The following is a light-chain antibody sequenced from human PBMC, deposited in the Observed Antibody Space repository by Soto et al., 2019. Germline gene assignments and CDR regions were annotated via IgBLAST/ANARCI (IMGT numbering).Light chain of an antibody. V-gene: IGLV1-44*01. CDR3: ASWDDILHGPL. J-gene: IGLJ2*01. CDR1: TSNFGTKS. Sequence: QSALTQPPSASGTPGQRVTISCSGATSNFGTKSVNWSQHLPGAAPRLLIYNSDQRPSGVPDRFSGSKSGTSASLAISGLQSADEGDYFCASWDDILHGPLFGGGTKLTVL. CDR2: NSD.